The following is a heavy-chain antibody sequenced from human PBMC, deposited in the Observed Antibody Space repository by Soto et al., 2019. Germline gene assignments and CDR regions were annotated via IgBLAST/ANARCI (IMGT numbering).Heavy chain of an antibody. CDR3: AREVGDGIDY. V-gene: IGHV4-31*03. Sequence: SETLSLTCTVSGGSIRIGSHYWRWIRQHPGKGLEWIGYIYYSGSTYYNPSLKSRITISISTSKNQFSLKLTSVTAEDTAVYYCAREVGDGIDYWGQGTLFTLSS. CDR1: GGSIRIGSHY. CDR2: IYYSGST. D-gene: IGHD1-26*01. J-gene: IGHJ4*02.